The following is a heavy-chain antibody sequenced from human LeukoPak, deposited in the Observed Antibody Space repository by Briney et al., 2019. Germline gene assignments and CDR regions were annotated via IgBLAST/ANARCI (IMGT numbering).Heavy chain of an antibody. CDR1: GGSISSYY. CDR3: AGFCSGGSCYSFDNAFDI. J-gene: IGHJ3*02. V-gene: IGHV4-4*07. D-gene: IGHD2-15*01. Sequence: PSETLSLTCTVSGGSISSYYWSWIRQPAGKGLEWIGRTYTSGNTNYNPSLKSRVTMSVDTSKNQFSLKLSSVTAADTAVYYCAGFCSGGSCYSFDNAFDIWGQGTMVTVSS. CDR2: TYTSGNT.